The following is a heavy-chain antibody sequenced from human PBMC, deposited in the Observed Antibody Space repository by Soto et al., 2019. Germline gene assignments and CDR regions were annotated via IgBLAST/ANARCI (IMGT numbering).Heavy chain of an antibody. J-gene: IGHJ2*01. D-gene: IGHD1-26*01. Sequence: EVQLLESGGGLVQPGGSLRLSCAASGFTFSSFAMNWVRQAPGKGLEWVSGITGGGDSTFYADSVKGRFTISRVQSKNTVYLQMSSLRAEDPAVYYCVKKIAGTTTSGAYWYFDLWGRGTLVTVSS. V-gene: IGHV3-23*01. CDR3: VKKIAGTTTSGAYWYFDL. CDR2: ITGGGDST. CDR1: GFTFSSFA.